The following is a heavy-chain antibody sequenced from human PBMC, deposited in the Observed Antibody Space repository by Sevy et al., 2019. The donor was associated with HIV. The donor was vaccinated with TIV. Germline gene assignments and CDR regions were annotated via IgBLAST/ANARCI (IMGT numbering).Heavy chain of an antibody. CDR2: ISGSGDST. J-gene: IGHJ5*02. V-gene: IGHV3-23*01. CDR1: GFTFSSSA. D-gene: IGHD4-17*01. CDR3: AKGPDYGDYVGWIDP. Sequence: GGSLRLSCVASGFTFSSSAMSWVRQAPGKGLEWVSTISGSGDSTYFADSVKGRFTISRDNSKNTLYLQMDSLRAEGTAVYYCAKGPDYGDYVGWIDPWGQGTLVTVFS.